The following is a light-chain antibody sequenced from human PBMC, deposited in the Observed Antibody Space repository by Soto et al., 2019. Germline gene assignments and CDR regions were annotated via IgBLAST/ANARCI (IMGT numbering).Light chain of an antibody. V-gene: IGKV3-20*01. CDR2: GAS. CDR3: QQYGKSPPFT. CDR1: QSVSSSY. J-gene: IGKJ2*01. Sequence: EIVLTQSPGTLSVSPGERATLSCRASQSVSSSYIAWYQQNPGQAPRLLIYGASSRATGIPDRFSGSGSGTDFTLTISSLQHEDFAVYFCQQYGKSPPFTFGQGTKVEIK.